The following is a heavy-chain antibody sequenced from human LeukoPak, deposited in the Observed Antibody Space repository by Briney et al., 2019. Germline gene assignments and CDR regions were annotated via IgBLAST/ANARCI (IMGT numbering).Heavy chain of an antibody. V-gene: IGHV4-34*01. Sequence: KTSETLSLTCAVYGGSFSGYYWSWIRRPPGKGLEWIGEINHSGSTNYNPSLKSRVTISVDTSKNQFSLKLSSVTAADTAVYYCARGHHYYDSSGSLDYWGQGTLVTVSS. D-gene: IGHD3-22*01. J-gene: IGHJ4*02. CDR3: ARGHHYYDSSGSLDY. CDR2: INHSGST. CDR1: GGSFSGYY.